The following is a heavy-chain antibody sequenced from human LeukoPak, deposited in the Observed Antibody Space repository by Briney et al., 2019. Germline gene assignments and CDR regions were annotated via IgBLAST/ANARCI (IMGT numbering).Heavy chain of an antibody. CDR1: GFTFSNYA. CDR2: ISSSSSYI. D-gene: IGHD6-19*01. V-gene: IGHV3-21*01. Sequence: GGTLRLSCAASGFTFSNYAMSWVRQAPGKGLEWVSSISSSSSYIYYADSVKGRFTISRDNAKNSLYLQMNSLRAEDTAVYYCARGLYSSGWYFDYWGQGTLVTVSS. J-gene: IGHJ4*02. CDR3: ARGLYSSGWYFDY.